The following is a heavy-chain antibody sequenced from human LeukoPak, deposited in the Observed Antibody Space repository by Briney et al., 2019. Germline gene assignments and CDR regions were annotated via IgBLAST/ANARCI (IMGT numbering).Heavy chain of an antibody. V-gene: IGHV4-34*01. CDR2: INHSGST. D-gene: IGHD6-13*01. CDR3: ARGDSSSWSHPARY. J-gene: IGHJ4*02. Sequence: KSSETLSLTCAVYGGSFSGYYWSWIRQPPGKGLEWIGEINHSGSTNYNPSLKSRVTISVDTSKNQFSLKLSSVTAADTAVYYCARGDSSSWSHPARYWGQGTLVTVSS. CDR1: GGSFSGYY.